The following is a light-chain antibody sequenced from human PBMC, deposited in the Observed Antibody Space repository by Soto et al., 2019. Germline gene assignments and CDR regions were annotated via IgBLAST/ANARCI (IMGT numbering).Light chain of an antibody. CDR2: GAS. V-gene: IGKV3-15*01. Sequence: EMVITQSLATLSLSPGERATLSCRASQSLTTDLAWYQQKPGQPPRLLIYGASTRATDFPARFSGSGSGTEFTLTISSLQSEDFAVYYCQQYTNWPRTFGQGTKVDIK. CDR1: QSLTTD. CDR3: QQYTNWPRT. J-gene: IGKJ1*01.